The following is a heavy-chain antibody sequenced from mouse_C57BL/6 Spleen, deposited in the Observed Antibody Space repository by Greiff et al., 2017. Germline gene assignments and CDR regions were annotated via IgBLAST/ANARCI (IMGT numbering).Heavy chain of an antibody. Sequence: EVHLVESGGGLVKPGGSLKLSCAASGFTFSDYGMHWVRQAPEKGLEWVAYISSGSSTIYYADTVKGRFTISRDNAKNTLFLQMTSLRSEDTAMYYCARVHYGSSYYFDYWGQGTTLTVSS. J-gene: IGHJ2*01. CDR1: GFTFSDYG. V-gene: IGHV5-17*01. CDR3: ARVHYGSSYYFDY. CDR2: ISSGSSTI. D-gene: IGHD1-1*01.